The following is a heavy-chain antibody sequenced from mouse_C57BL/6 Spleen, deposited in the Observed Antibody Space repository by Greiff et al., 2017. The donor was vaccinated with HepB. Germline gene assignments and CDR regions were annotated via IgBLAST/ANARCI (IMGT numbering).Heavy chain of an antibody. CDR2: IWWNDDK. CDR3: AQRESNYDYAMDY. J-gene: IGHJ4*01. CDR1: GFSLSTSNMG. V-gene: IGHV8-5*01. D-gene: IGHD2-5*01. Sequence: LKESGPGILQPSQTLSLTCSFSGFSLSTSNMGIGWIRQPSGKGLEWLAHIWWNDDKYYNPSLKSRLTISKDTSNNPVVLKITSVDTADTATYYCAQRESNYDYAMDYWGQGTSVTVSS.